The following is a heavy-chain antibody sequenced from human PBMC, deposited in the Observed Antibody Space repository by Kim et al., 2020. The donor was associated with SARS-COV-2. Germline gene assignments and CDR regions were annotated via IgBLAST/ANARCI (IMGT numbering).Heavy chain of an antibody. Sequence: SETLSLTCTVSGGSISSSSYYWGWIRQPPGKGLEWIGSIYYSGSTYYNPSLKSRVTISVDTSKNQFSLKLSSVTAADTAVYYCTVDIVATIVPWFDPWGQGTLVTVSS. CDR3: TVDIVATIVPWFDP. CDR1: GGSISSSSYY. CDR2: IYYSGST. J-gene: IGHJ5*02. V-gene: IGHV4-39*01. D-gene: IGHD5-12*01.